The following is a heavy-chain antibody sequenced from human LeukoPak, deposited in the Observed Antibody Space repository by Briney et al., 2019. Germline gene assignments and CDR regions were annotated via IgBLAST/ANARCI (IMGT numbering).Heavy chain of an antibody. Sequence: ASVKVSCKASGYTFTSYDINWVRQATGQGLEWMGWMNPNSGNTGYAQKFQGRVTITRNTSISTAYMELSSLRSEDTAVYYCARAVDYDFWSGYYKAWFDPWGQGTLVTVSS. CDR2: MNPNSGNT. CDR1: GYTFTSYD. CDR3: ARAVDYDFWSGYYKAWFDP. D-gene: IGHD3-3*01. V-gene: IGHV1-8*03. J-gene: IGHJ5*02.